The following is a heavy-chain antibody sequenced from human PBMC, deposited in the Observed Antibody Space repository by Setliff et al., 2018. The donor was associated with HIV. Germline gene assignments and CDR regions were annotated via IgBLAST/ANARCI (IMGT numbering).Heavy chain of an antibody. V-gene: IGHV1-46*01. D-gene: IGHD5-18*01. J-gene: IGHJ4*02. CDR3: ARDEVPRGYSSSVFDY. CDR1: GYTFTSYY. CDR2: INPSGGST. Sequence: ASVKVSCKASGYTFTSYYMHWVRQAPGQGLEWMGIINPSGGSTSYAQKFQGRVTMTRDTSISTAYMELNRLKSDDTAVYYCARDEVPRGYSSSVFDYWGQGTLVTVSS.